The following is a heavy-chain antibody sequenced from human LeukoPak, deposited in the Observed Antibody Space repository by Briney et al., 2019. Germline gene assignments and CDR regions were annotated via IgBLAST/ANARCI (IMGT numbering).Heavy chain of an antibody. CDR2: ISSSSSYI. J-gene: IGHJ4*02. D-gene: IGHD3-22*01. CDR3: ARVSSGSYYFDY. Sequence: PGGSLRLSCAASGFTFSSYGMNWVRQAPGKGLEWVSSISSSSSYIYYADSVKGRFTISRDNAKNSLYLQMNSLRAEDTAVYYCARVSSGSYYFDYWGQGTLVTVSS. CDR1: GFTFSSYG. V-gene: IGHV3-21*01.